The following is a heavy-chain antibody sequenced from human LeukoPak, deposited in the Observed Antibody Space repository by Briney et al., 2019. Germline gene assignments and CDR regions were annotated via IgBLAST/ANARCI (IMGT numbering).Heavy chain of an antibody. V-gene: IGHV3-48*03. CDR2: ISTSGSTI. D-gene: IGHD3-16*01. CDR1: GFTFSTYE. Sequence: GGSLRLSCAASGFTFSTYEMNWVRQAPGKGLEWVSYISTSGSTIYYADSVKGRFTISRDNAKNSPYLQMNSLRAEDTAVYYCGGVSGSSIFDYWGQGTLVTVSS. CDR3: GGVSGSSIFDY. J-gene: IGHJ4*02.